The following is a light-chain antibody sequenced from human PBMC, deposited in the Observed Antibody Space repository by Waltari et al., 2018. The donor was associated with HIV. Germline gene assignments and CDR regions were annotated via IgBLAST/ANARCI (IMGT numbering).Light chain of an antibody. CDR1: SSTIGAGFD. J-gene: IGLJ3*02. V-gene: IGLV1-40*01. Sequence: QSVLTQPPSVSGAPGQRLTISCSGRSSTIGAGFDLPWYQHLPGTAPKLLIYNNFNRPSGVPDRFSGSKSGTSASLAITGLQAEDEADYYCQSYDSTLTGVFGGGTKLTVL. CDR3: QSYDSTLTGV. CDR2: NNF.